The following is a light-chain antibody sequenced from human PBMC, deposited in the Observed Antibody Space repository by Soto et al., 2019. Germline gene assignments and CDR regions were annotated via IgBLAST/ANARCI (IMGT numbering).Light chain of an antibody. J-gene: IGKJ2*01. Sequence: DIQMTQSPSTLSASVGDRVTITCRASQSISSWLAWYQQKPGKAPKLLIYDASSLESGVPSRFSGSGSGTEFTLTIRSLQPDDFATYYCQQGYTFGQGTKLEIK. V-gene: IGKV1-5*01. CDR2: DAS. CDR3: QQGYT. CDR1: QSISSW.